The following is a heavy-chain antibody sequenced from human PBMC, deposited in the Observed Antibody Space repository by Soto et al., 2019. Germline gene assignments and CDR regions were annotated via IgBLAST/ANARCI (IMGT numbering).Heavy chain of an antibody. J-gene: IGHJ3*01. CDR3: AREGCTSASCYSYIRAFDV. CDR1: GFTFKTYG. Sequence: DEHLVQSGVGLGQPGGSLRLSCAASGFTFKTYGMNWVRRAPGKGLEWIAFISGTGSTIYYADSVQGRFIVSRDNSNNSLHLQVNSLRSDDTAVYYCAREGCTSASCYSYIRAFDVWGQGTEVSVSS. CDR2: ISGTGSTI. V-gene: IGHV3-48*01. D-gene: IGHD2-21*02.